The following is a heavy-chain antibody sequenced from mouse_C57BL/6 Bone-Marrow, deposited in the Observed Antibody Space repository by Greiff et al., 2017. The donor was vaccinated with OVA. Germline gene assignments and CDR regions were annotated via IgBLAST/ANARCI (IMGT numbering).Heavy chain of an antibody. CDR3: TRGPRFTTVVATGDY. Sequence: VQLQPSWAELVRPGASVTLSCKASGYTFTDYEMHWVKQTPVHGLEWIGAIDPETGGTAYNQKFKGKAILTADKSSSTAYMELRSLTSEDSAVYYCTRGPRFTTVVATGDYWGQGTTLTVSS. V-gene: IGHV1-15*01. CDR1: GYTFTDYE. CDR2: IDPETGGT. D-gene: IGHD1-1*01. J-gene: IGHJ2*01.